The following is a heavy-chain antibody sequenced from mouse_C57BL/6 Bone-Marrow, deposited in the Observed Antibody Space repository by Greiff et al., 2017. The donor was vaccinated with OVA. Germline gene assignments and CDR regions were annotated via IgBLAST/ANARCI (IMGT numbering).Heavy chain of an antibody. Sequence: EVQVVESGGGLVKPGGSLKLSCAASGFTFSSYTMSWVRQTPEKRLEWVATISGGGGNTYYPDSVKGRFTISRDNAKNTLYLQMSSLRSEDTALYYCARRLDDYWGQGTTLTVSS. CDR3: ARRLDDY. V-gene: IGHV5-9*01. J-gene: IGHJ2*01. CDR2: ISGGGGNT. D-gene: IGHD4-1*01. CDR1: GFTFSSYT.